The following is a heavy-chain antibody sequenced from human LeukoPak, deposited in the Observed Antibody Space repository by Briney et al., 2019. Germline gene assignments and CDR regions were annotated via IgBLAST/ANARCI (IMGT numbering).Heavy chain of an antibody. CDR2: IYHSGST. CDR1: GGSISSGGYS. V-gene: IGHV4-30-2*01. Sequence: SETLSLTCAVSGGSISSGGYSWSWLRQPPGKGLEWIGYIYHSGSTYYNPSLKSRVTISVDRSKNQFSLKLSSVTAADTAVYYCARAPYDSGAFEIWGQGTMVTVSS. J-gene: IGHJ3*02. CDR3: ARAPYDSGAFEI. D-gene: IGHD3-3*01.